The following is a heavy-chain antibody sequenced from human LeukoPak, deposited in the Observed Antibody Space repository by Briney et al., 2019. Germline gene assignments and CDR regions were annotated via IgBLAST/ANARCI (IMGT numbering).Heavy chain of an antibody. J-gene: IGHJ6*03. D-gene: IGHD2/OR15-2a*01. V-gene: IGHV3-7*01. CDR2: INQDGSEK. CDR1: GFTFSSYW. CDR3: AREASLSTVARNYYYMDV. Sequence: PGGSLRLSCAASGFTFSSYWVSWVRQAPGKGLEWLANINQDGSEKYYVDSVKGRFTISRDNAKNSLYLQMNSLRAEDTAVYYFAREASLSTVARNYYYMDVWGKGTTVTVSS.